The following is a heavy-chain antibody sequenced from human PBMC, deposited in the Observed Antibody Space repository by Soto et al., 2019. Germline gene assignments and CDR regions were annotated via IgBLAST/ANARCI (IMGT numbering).Heavy chain of an antibody. Sequence: SSETLSLTCTVSGGSISSSSYYWGWIRQPPGKGLEWIGSIYYSGTTYYNPSLKSRVTISVDTSKNQFSLKLSSVTAADTAVYYCASHTDQHDYWGQGTLVTVSS. V-gene: IGHV4-39*01. CDR3: ASHTDQHDY. CDR1: GGSISSSSYY. J-gene: IGHJ4*02. CDR2: IYYSGTT.